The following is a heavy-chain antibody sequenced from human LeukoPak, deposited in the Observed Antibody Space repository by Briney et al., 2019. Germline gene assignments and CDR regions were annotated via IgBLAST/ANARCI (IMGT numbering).Heavy chain of an antibody. J-gene: IGHJ5*02. CDR3: ARGLVLLWFGEVNWFDP. Sequence: SETLSLTCTVSGGSISSSSYYWGWIRQPPGKGLEWIGSIYYSGSTYYNPSLKSRVTISVDTPKNQFSLKLSSVTAADTAVYYCARGLVLLWFGEVNWFDPWGQGTLVTVSS. CDR1: GGSISSSSYY. D-gene: IGHD3-10*01. V-gene: IGHV4-39*07. CDR2: IYYSGST.